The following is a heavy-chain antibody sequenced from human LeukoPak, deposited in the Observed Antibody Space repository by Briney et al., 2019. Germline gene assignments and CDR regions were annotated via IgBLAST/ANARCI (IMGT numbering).Heavy chain of an antibody. CDR3: AREGTMVRGVHVL. V-gene: IGHV3-30*03. Sequence: GGSLRLSCAASGFTFSSYGMHWVRQAPGKGLEWVAVISYDGSNKYYADSVKGRFTISRDNSKNTLYLQMNSLRAEDTAVYYCAREGTMVRGVHVLWGQGTLVTVSS. D-gene: IGHD3-10*01. CDR1: GFTFSSYG. J-gene: IGHJ4*02. CDR2: ISYDGSNK.